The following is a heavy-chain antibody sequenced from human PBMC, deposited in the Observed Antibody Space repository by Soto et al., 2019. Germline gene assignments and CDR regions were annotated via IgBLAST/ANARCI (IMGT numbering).Heavy chain of an antibody. Sequence: QVQLVQSGAEVKKPGSSVKVSCKASGDTFSFHTINWVRQAPGQGLEWMGRINPIVDMSNYAQKFQGRVTITADKSTITAYLFLISLKSDDTAVYYCATSFGSGYRAFDHWGQGSLVTVSS. CDR1: GDTFSFHT. V-gene: IGHV1-69*02. CDR3: ATSFGSGYRAFDH. J-gene: IGHJ4*02. D-gene: IGHD3-10*01. CDR2: INPIVDMS.